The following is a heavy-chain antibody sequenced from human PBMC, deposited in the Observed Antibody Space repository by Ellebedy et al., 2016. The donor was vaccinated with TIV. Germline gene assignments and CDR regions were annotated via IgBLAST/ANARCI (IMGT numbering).Heavy chain of an antibody. V-gene: IGHV3-30*04. CDR1: GFTFSSYT. CDR3: AKDLLTVPGEYYFDY. D-gene: IGHD3-10*01. CDR2: ISYDGNNK. J-gene: IGHJ4*02. Sequence: GESLKISXAASGFTFSSYTMHWVRQAPGKGLEWVAVISYDGNNKYYADSVKGRFTISRDNSKNTLYLQMNSLRAEDTAVYYCAKDLLTVPGEYYFDYWGQGTLVTVSS.